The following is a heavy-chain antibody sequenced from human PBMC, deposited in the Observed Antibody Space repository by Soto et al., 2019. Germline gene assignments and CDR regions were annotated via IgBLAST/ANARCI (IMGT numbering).Heavy chain of an antibody. D-gene: IGHD1-26*01. J-gene: IGHJ6*02. CDR2: IDWNGGST. CDR1: GFPFDDYA. CDR3: VKGRGSYFVYFGLDV. Sequence: EVQLVESGGGLVQPGRSLRLSCVASGFPFDDYAMHWVPQTPWKGLEWVSRIDWNGGSTAYADSVKGRFTISRDNARNALYLQMNSLRPEDTAMYYCVKGRGSYFVYFGLDVWGQGTTVTVSS. V-gene: IGHV3-9*01.